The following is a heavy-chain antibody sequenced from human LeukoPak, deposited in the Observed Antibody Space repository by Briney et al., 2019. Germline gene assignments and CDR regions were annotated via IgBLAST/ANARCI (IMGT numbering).Heavy chain of an antibody. CDR3: AREGDIVVVPAAMVDY. V-gene: IGHV1-2*02. CDR1: GYTFTGYY. D-gene: IGHD2-2*01. CDR2: INPNSGGT. Sequence: ASVTVSCKASGYTFTGYYMHWVRQAPGQGLEWMGWINPNSGGTNYAQKFQGRVTMTRDTSISTAYMELSRLRSDDTAVYYCAREGDIVVVPAAMVDYWGQGTLVTVSS. J-gene: IGHJ4*02.